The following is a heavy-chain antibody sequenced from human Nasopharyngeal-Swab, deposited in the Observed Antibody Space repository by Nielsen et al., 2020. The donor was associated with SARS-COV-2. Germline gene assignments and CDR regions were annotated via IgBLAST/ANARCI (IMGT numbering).Heavy chain of an antibody. V-gene: IGHV4-39*07. Sequence: GSLRLSCTVSGGSISNSSYYWVWIRQPPGKGLEWIGSIYYSGSTYYNPSLKSRVTISVDTSKNQFSLKLSSVTAADTAVYYCARDRQQQLVLGYFDLWGRGTLVTVSS. J-gene: IGHJ2*01. CDR3: ARDRQQQLVLGYFDL. CDR1: GGSISNSSYY. D-gene: IGHD6-13*01. CDR2: IYYSGST.